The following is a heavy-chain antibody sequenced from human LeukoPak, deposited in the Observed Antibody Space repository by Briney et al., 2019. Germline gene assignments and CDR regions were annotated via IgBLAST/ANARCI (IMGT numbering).Heavy chain of an antibody. CDR1: GFTFSTYW. V-gene: IGHV3-7*01. D-gene: IGHD6-13*01. CDR3: ARDRVAAAASTVDY. CDR2: IKQDGSEK. J-gene: IGHJ4*02. Sequence: PGGSLRLSCAASGFTFSTYWMTWVRQAPGKGLEWVANIKQDGSEKYYVDSVKGRFTISRDNAKNSLYLQMNSLRAEDTAVYYCARDRVAAAASTVDYRGQGTLVTVSS.